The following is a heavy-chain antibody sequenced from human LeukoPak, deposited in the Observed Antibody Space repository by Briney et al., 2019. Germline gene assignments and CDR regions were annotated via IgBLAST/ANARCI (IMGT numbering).Heavy chain of an antibody. Sequence: PSETLSLTCSVSGGSISGYYWSWIRQPPGKGLEWIGYIYYSGSTNYNPSLKSRVTISVDTSKNQFSLKLSSVTAADTAVYYCVGEYYYGSGSYYNWFDPWGQGTLVTVSS. V-gene: IGHV4-59*01. CDR3: VGEYYYGSGSYYNWFDP. D-gene: IGHD3-10*01. CDR2: IYYSGST. J-gene: IGHJ5*02. CDR1: GGSISGYY.